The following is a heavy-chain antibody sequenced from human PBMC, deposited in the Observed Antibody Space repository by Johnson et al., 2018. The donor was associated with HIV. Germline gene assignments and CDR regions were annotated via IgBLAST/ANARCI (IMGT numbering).Heavy chain of an antibody. Sequence: QVQLVESGGGVVQPGRSLRLSCAASGFTFSSYAMHWVRQAPGKGLEWVAVISYDGSNKYYADSVKGRFTISRDNSKNTLYLQMNSLRAEDTAVYYCASSGDCSGGSCYRWHAFDIWGQGTMVTVSS. CDR1: GFTFSSYA. D-gene: IGHD2-15*01. CDR3: ASSGDCSGGSCYRWHAFDI. V-gene: IGHV3-30-3*01. CDR2: ISYDGSNK. J-gene: IGHJ3*02.